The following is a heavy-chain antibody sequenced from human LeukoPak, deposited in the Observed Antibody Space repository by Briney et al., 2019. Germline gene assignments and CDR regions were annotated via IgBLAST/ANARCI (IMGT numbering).Heavy chain of an antibody. D-gene: IGHD3-3*01. V-gene: IGHV1-69*10. CDR3: ARGIETDRVRYDFWSGAFDY. J-gene: IGHJ4*02. Sequence: GASVKVSCKASGYTFTGYYMHWVRQAPGQGLEWMGWIIPILGIANYAQKFQGRVTITADKSTSTAYMELSSLRSEDTAVYYCARGIETDRVRYDFWSGAFDYWGQGTLVTVSS. CDR2: IIPILGIA. CDR1: GYTFTGYY.